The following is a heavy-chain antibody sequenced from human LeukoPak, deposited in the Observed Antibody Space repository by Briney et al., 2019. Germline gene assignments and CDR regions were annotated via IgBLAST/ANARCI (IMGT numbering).Heavy chain of an antibody. V-gene: IGHV3-74*01. J-gene: IGHJ4*02. Sequence: TGGSLRLSCAASGFTFSTYWMHWVRQAPGKGLVWFSRFNSDGRSTYYADSVKGRFTISRDNAKNTLYLQMNSLRAEDTAVYYCARGRYYLDSWGQGTLVTVSS. CDR1: GFTFSTYW. D-gene: IGHD4-17*01. CDR2: FNSDGRST. CDR3: ARGRYYLDS.